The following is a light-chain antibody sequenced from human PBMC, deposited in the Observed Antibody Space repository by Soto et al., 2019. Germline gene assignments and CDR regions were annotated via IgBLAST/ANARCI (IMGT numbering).Light chain of an antibody. CDR2: EVS. V-gene: IGLV2-8*01. CDR1: SSDVGGYNY. J-gene: IGLJ1*01. Sequence: QSVLTQPPSASGSPGQSVTISCSGTSSDVGGYNYVSWHQQHPGKAPKLMICEVSKRPSGVPDRFSGSKSGNTASLIVSGLQAEDEADYYCSSYAGSNNFVFGTGTKVTVL. CDR3: SSYAGSNNFV.